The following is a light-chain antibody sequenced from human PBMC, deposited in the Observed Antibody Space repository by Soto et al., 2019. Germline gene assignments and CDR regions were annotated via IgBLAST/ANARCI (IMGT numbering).Light chain of an antibody. CDR3: QQRHMWPIT. J-gene: IGKJ5*01. CDR2: DAY. CDR1: QSFRGL. V-gene: IGKV3-11*01. Sequence: EVVLTQWRVTLSLSPGERATLSCRASQSFRGLLAWYQQNPGQAPRLLIYDAYNRATGIPPRFSGSGSGTDFTLTISSLEPEDSAVYYCQQRHMWPITFGQGTRLEIK.